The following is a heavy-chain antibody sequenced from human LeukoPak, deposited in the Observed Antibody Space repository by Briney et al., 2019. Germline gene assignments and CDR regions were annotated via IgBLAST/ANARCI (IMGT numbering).Heavy chain of an antibody. J-gene: IGHJ3*02. Sequence: SETLSLTCTVSGGSISSGGYYWSWIRQPPGKGLEWIGEINHSGSTNYNPSLKSRVTISVDTSKNQFSLKLSSVTAADTAVYYCASGGVGALTNDAFDIWGQGTMVTVSS. CDR3: ASGGVGALTNDAFDI. CDR2: INHSGST. CDR1: GGSISSGGYY. V-gene: IGHV4-39*07. D-gene: IGHD3-16*01.